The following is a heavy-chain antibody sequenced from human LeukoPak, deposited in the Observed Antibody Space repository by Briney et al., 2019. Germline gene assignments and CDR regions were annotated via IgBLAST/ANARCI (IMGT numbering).Heavy chain of an antibody. CDR2: VSYTRVAT. CDR3: AKAFREFGTSSSYSSFDT. V-gene: IGHV3-23*01. Sequence: GGSLRLSCAASGFTFSSFALSWVRQAPGKGLEWVSGVSYTRVATYYADSVKGRFTISRDDSQNILYLQMNGLRAEDAAVYFCAKAFREFGTSSSYSSFDTWGQGTMVTVSS. J-gene: IGHJ3*02. CDR1: GFTFSSFA. D-gene: IGHD5-18*01.